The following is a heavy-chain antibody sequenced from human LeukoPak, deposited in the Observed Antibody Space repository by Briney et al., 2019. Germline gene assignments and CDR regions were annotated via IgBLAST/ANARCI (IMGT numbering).Heavy chain of an antibody. CDR2: INHSGST. J-gene: IGHJ4*02. Sequence: SETLSLTCAVYGGSFSGYYWSWIRQPPGKGLEWIGEINHSGSTNYNPSLKSRVTISVDTSKNQFSLKLSSVTAADTAVYYCASFTAAAEGFDYWGQGTLVTVSS. CDR1: GGSFSGYY. V-gene: IGHV4-34*01. CDR3: ASFTAAAEGFDY. D-gene: IGHD6-13*01.